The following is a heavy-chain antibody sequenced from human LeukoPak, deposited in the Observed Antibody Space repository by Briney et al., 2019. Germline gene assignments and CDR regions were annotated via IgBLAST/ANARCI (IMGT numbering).Heavy chain of an antibody. CDR1: GFTFSSYA. CDR2: IRQDGSEK. J-gene: IGHJ6*02. Sequence: PGGSLRLSCAASGFTFSSYAMSWVRQAPGKGLELVANIRQDGSEKYYLDSVRCRFTISRDNAKSSLYLQMNSLRAEDTAIYYCAREVLYGLDVWGQGTTVTVSS. V-gene: IGHV3-7*01. CDR3: AREVLYGLDV.